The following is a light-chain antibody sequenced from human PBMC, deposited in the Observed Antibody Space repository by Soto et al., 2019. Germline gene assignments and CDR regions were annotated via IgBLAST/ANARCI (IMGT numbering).Light chain of an antibody. J-gene: IGKJ1*01. CDR3: QRKNSYST. Sequence: DIQMTQSPSTLSASVGDRVTITCRASQSISSWLAWYQQKPGKAPKLLIYKASSLESGVPSRFSGSGSRTEFTLTISWLQPDDFATYQCQRKNSYSTFGHGTKVEIK. CDR2: KAS. V-gene: IGKV1-5*03. CDR1: QSISSW.